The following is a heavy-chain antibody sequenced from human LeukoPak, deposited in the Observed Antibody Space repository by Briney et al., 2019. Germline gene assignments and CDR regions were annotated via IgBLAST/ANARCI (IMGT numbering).Heavy chain of an antibody. D-gene: IGHD4-23*01. CDR2: TYYRSKWYN. J-gene: IGHJ6*03. Sequence: SQILSLTCAISGDSVCSNSAAWNWIRQSPSRGLEWLGRTYYRSKWYNDYAVSVKSRITINPDTSKNQFSLQQNSVTPEDTAVYYCSRAHGGNSEEVGLYYYYMDVWGKGTTVTVSS. CDR1: GDSVCSNSAA. V-gene: IGHV6-1*01. CDR3: SRAHGGNSEEVGLYYYYMDV.